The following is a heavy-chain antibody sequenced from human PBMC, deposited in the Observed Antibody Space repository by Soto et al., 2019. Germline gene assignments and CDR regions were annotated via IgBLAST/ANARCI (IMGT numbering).Heavy chain of an antibody. D-gene: IGHD1-26*01. CDR3: AREAIFLVAATEIQNCFDP. CDR2: IYTSGST. Sequence: SETLSLTCTVSGGSTSDYYWSWIRQPAGKGLEWIGRIYTSGSTNYNPSLKSRVTMSVDTSKNQFSLKLRSVTAADTAVYYCAREAIFLVAATEIQNCFDPWGQGTLVTVSS. V-gene: IGHV4-4*07. CDR1: GGSTSDYY. J-gene: IGHJ5*02.